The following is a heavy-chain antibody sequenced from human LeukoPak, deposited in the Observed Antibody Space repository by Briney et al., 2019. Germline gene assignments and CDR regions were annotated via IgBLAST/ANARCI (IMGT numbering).Heavy chain of an antibody. CDR2: ISAYNGNT. CDR1: GYTFTSYG. CDR3: ARAEDIVVVPAARGLYYFDY. Sequence: GASVKVSCKASGYTFTSYGISWVRQAPGQGLEWMGWISAYNGNTNYAQKLQGRVTMTTDTSTSTAYMELRSLRSDDTAVYYCARAEDIVVVPAARGLYYFDYWGQGTLVTVSS. D-gene: IGHD2-2*01. V-gene: IGHV1-18*01. J-gene: IGHJ4*02.